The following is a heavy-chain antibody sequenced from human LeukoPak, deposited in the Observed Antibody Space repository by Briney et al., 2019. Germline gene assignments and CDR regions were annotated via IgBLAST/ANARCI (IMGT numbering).Heavy chain of an antibody. Sequence: QTGGSLRLSCAASGFTFSSCAMSWVRQAPGKGLEWVSAISGSGGSTYYADSVKGRFTISRDNSKNTLYLQMNSLRAEDTAVYYCANNKLKKEDYYYYYMDVWGKGTTVTVSS. CDR2: ISGSGGST. V-gene: IGHV3-23*01. CDR3: ANNKLKKEDYYYYYMDV. J-gene: IGHJ6*03. D-gene: IGHD1-7*01. CDR1: GFTFSSCA.